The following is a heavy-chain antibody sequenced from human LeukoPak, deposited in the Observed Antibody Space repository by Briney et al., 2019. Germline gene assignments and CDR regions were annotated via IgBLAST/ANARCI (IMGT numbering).Heavy chain of an antibody. D-gene: IGHD6-19*01. CDR2: INGDGSST. V-gene: IGHV3-74*01. J-gene: IGHJ4*02. CDR3: ARDRRAVAGTGPFDY. Sequence: GGSLRLSCAASGFTFSSYWMHWVRQAPGKGLVWVSRINGDGSSTSYADSVKGRFTISRDNAKNTLYLQMNSLRAEDTAVYYCARDRRAVAGTGPFDYWGQGTLVTVSS. CDR1: GFTFSSYW.